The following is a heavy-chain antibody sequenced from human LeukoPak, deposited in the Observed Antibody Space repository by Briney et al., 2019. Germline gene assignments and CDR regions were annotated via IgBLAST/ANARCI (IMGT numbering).Heavy chain of an antibody. CDR2: IYYSGST. D-gene: IGHD6-19*01. CDR3: ARVKAVAGTNTFDY. V-gene: IGHV4-59*01. Sequence: PSETLSLTCTVSGGSISSYYWSWIRQPPGKGLEWIGYIYYSGSTNYNPSLKSRVTISVDTSKNQFSLKLSSVTAADTAVYYRARVKAVAGTNTFDYWGQGTLVTVSS. CDR1: GGSISSYY. J-gene: IGHJ4*02.